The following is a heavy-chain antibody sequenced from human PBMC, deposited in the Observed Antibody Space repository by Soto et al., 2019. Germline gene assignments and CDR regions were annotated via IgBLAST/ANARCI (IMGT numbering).Heavy chain of an antibody. Sequence: GGSLRLSCAASGFTFSSYGMHWVRQAPGKGLEWVAVIWYDGSNKYYADSVKGRFTISRDNSKNTLYLQMNSLRAEDTAVYYCARGSPLVGTMVRGVIIRNYYYGMDVWGQGTTVTVSS. D-gene: IGHD3-10*01. J-gene: IGHJ6*02. CDR3: ARGSPLVGTMVRGVIIRNYYYGMDV. CDR2: IWYDGSNK. V-gene: IGHV3-33*01. CDR1: GFTFSSYG.